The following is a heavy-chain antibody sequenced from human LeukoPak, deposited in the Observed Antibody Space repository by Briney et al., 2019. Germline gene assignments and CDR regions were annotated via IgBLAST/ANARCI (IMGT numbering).Heavy chain of an antibody. D-gene: IGHD1-26*01. CDR2: FDPEDGET. V-gene: IGHV1-24*01. Sequence: ASVKVSCKVSGYTLTELSMHWVRQAPGKGLEWMGGFDPEDGETIYAQKFQGRVTMTRDTSTSTVYMELRSLRSDDTAVYYCARDISGIYTEIGWFDPWGQGTLVTVSS. J-gene: IGHJ5*02. CDR3: ARDISGIYTEIGWFDP. CDR1: GYTLTELS.